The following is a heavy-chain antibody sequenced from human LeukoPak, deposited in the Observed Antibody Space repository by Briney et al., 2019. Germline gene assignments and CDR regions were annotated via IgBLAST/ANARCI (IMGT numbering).Heavy chain of an antibody. CDR1: GYSFSNCL. CDR3: ARHGGGGSGGNSGFDY. D-gene: IGHD4-23*01. CDR2: IYPGDSDT. V-gene: IGHV5-51*01. J-gene: IGHJ4*02. Sequence: GESLKISCEGSGYSFSNCLIGWVRQMPGKGLEWMGIIYPGDSDTRYGPSFQGQVTISADKSISTAYLQWSSLKASDTAMYYCARHGGGGSGGNSGFDYWGQGTLVTVSS.